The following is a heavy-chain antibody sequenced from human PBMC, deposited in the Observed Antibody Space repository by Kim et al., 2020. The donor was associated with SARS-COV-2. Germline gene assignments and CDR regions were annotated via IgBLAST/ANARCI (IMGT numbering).Heavy chain of an antibody. D-gene: IGHD2-2*02. CDR1: GGSFSGYH. V-gene: IGHV4-34*01. CDR2: IKHSGST. CDR3: ARGRAGVVPSPILGTGPHYDYYAMDV. Sequence: SETLSLTCAVYGGSFSGYHWSWIRQPPGKGLEWIGEIKHSGSTNYNPSLKRRVTMSVDTSKSQFSLKLRSVTAADTAVYYCARGRAGVVPSPILGTGPHYDYYAMDVWGQGTTVTVSS. J-gene: IGHJ6*02.